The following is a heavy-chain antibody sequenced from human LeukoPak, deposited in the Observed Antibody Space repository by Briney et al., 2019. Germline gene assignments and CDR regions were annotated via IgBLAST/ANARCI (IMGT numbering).Heavy chain of an antibody. CDR2: IGTAGDT. V-gene: IGHV3-13*01. CDR1: GFTFSSYD. J-gene: IGHJ3*02. Sequence: GGSLRLSCAASGFTFSSYDMHWVRQATGKGLEWASAIGTAGDTYYPGSVKGRFTISRGNAKNSLYLQMNSLRAGDTAVYYCARGAGYGGNSNAFDIWGQGTMVTVSS. CDR3: ARGAGYGGNSNAFDI. D-gene: IGHD4-23*01.